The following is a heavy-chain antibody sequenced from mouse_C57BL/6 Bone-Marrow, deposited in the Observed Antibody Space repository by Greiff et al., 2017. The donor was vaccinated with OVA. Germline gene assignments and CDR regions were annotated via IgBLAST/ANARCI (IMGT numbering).Heavy chain of an antibody. CDR3: ARYRYFDV. J-gene: IGHJ1*03. CDR1: GYTFTSYW. Sequence: QLHQPVSELVKPGASVKLSCNSSGYTFTSYWMHWVKQRPGRGLECIGRIDPNSGGTKYNEKFKSKATLTVDKPSSTAYMQLSSLTSEDSAVYYCARYRYFDVWGTGTTVTVSS. V-gene: IGHV1-72*01. CDR2: IDPNSGGT.